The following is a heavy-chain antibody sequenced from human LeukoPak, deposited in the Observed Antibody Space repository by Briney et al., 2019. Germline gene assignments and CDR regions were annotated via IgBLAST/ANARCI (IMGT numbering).Heavy chain of an antibody. V-gene: IGHV5-51*01. D-gene: IGHD3-3*01. CDR1: GYTFSSYW. CDR3: SRQNDFRLDY. J-gene: IGHJ4*02. Sequence: GESLKISCKGSGYTFSSYWIGWVRQMPGKGLEWMGIIYPGDSDTRYSPSLQGQVTISVDTSIGTAYLQWSSLKASDTAIYYCSRQNDFRLDYWGQGTLVTVSS. CDR2: IYPGDSDT.